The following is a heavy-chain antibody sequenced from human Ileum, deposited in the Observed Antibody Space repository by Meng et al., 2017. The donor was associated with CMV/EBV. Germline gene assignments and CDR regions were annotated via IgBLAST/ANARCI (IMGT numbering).Heavy chain of an antibody. V-gene: IGHV6-1*01. CDR1: GDSVSNNSGA. CDR3: ARGRKSFDY. Sequence: CDISGDSVSNNSGAWNWIRQSPSRGLEWLGRTYYRSRWYNDYAGSVQSRISINPDTSKNQFSLHLNSVTPDDTAVYYCARGRKSFDYWGQGTLVTVSS. J-gene: IGHJ4*02. CDR2: TYYRSRWYN.